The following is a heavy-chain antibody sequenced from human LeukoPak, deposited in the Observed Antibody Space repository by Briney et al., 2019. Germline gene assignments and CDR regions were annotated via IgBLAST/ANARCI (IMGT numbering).Heavy chain of an antibody. V-gene: IGHV3-30-3*01. CDR3: AGFDY. J-gene: IGHJ4*02. CDR2: ISYDGSNK. Sequence: GGSLRLSCAASGFTFSSYAMHWVRQAPGKGLEWVAVISYDGSNKYYADSVKGRFTISRDNSKNTLYLQMNNLRAEDTAVYYCAGFDYWGQGTLVTVSS. CDR1: GFTFSSYA.